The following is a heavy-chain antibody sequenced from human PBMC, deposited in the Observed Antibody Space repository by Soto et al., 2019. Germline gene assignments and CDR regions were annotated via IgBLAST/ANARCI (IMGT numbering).Heavy chain of an antibody. V-gene: IGHV3-23*01. CDR2: ISGSGGST. CDR3: AKDKSIEVYGDYRSSGWPLYYYYYGMDV. D-gene: IGHD4-17*01. J-gene: IGHJ6*02. CDR1: GFTFSSYA. Sequence: GGSLRLSCAASGFTFSSYAMSWVRQAPGKGLEWVSAISGSGGSTYYADSVKGRFTISRDNSKNTLYLQMNSLRAEDTAVYYCAKDKSIEVYGDYRSSGWPLYYYYYGMDVWGQGTTVTVSS.